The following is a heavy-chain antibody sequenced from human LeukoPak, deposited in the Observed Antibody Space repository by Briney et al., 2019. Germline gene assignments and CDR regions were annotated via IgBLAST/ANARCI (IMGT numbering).Heavy chain of an antibody. Sequence: GGSLRLSCAASGFTFSSYAMHWVRQAPGKGLEWVAVISYDGSNKYYADSVKGRFTISRDNSKNTLYLQMNSLRAEDTAVYYCAKEGSLGYCSSTSCRGPLPNWGQGTLVTVSS. D-gene: IGHD2-2*01. V-gene: IGHV3-30-3*01. CDR1: GFTFSSYA. J-gene: IGHJ4*02. CDR2: ISYDGSNK. CDR3: AKEGSLGYCSSTSCRGPLPN.